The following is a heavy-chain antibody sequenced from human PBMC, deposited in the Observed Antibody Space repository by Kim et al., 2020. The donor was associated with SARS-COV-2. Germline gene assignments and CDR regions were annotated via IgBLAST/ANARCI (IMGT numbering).Heavy chain of an antibody. Sequence: SETLSLTCAVYGGSFSGYYWSWIRQPPGKGLEWIGEINHSGSTNYNPSLKSRITISVDTSKNQFSLKLSSVTAADTAVYYCARGANYYYDSSGYYTDWFDPWGQGTLVTVSS. J-gene: IGHJ5*02. CDR1: GGSFSGYY. CDR2: INHSGST. V-gene: IGHV4-34*01. CDR3: ARGANYYYDSSGYYTDWFDP. D-gene: IGHD3-22*01.